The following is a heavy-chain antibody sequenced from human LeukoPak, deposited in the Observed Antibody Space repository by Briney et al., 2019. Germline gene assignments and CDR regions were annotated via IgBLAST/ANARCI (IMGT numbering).Heavy chain of an antibody. CDR1: GGSISSYY. D-gene: IGHD5-12*01. CDR2: IYTSGST. Sequence: SETLSLTCTVSGGSISSYYWNWIRQPAGKGLEWIGRIYTSGSTYYNPSLKSRVTISVDTSKNQFSLKLSSVTAADTAVYYCARLSGYGLHYYYHMDVWGKGTTVTVSS. V-gene: IGHV4-4*07. CDR3: ARLSGYGLHYYYHMDV. J-gene: IGHJ6*03.